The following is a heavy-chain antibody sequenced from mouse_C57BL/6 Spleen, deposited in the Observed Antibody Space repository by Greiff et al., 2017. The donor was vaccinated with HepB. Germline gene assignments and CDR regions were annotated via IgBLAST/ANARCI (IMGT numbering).Heavy chain of an antibody. J-gene: IGHJ1*03. Sequence: QVQLQQSGAELVRPGASVKLSCKASGYTFTDYYINWVKQRPGQGLEWIARIYPGSGNTYYNEKFKGKATLTAEKSSSTAYMQLSSLTSDDSAVYFCARERFGYYGSSYPFDVWGTGTTVTVAS. D-gene: IGHD1-1*01. CDR2: IYPGSGNT. CDR3: ARERFGYYGSSYPFDV. CDR1: GYTFTDYY. V-gene: IGHV1-76*01.